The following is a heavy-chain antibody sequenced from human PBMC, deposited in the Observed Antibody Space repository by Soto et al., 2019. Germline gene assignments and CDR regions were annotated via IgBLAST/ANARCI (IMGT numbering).Heavy chain of an antibody. D-gene: IGHD4-4*01. J-gene: IGHJ4*02. V-gene: IGHV4-30-2*01. CDR1: GGSISSGGYS. CDR3: ARGMSTVTAIDY. Sequence: SETLSLTCAVSGGSISSGGYSWSWIRQPPGKGLEWIGYIYHSGSTYYNPSLKSRVTISVDRSKNQFSLKLSSVTAADTAVYYCARGMSTVTAIDYWGQGTLVTVSS. CDR2: IYHSGST.